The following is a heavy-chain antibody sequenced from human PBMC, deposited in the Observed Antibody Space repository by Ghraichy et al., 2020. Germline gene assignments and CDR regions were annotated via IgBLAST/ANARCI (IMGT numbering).Heavy chain of an antibody. CDR2: IYYSGST. D-gene: IGHD6-13*01. J-gene: IGHJ3*02. V-gene: IGHV4-39*01. Sequence: SETLSLTCTVSGGSISSSSYSWGWIRQPPGKGLEWIGSIYYSGSTYYNPSLKSRVTISVDTSKNQFSLKLSSVTAADTAVYYCARQRPGMRDAFDIWGQGTMVTVSS. CDR3: ARQRPGMRDAFDI. CDR1: GGSISSSSYS.